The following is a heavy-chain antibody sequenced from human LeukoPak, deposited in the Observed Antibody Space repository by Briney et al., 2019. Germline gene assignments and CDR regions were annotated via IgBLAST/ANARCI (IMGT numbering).Heavy chain of an antibody. CDR1: GFTFSRYE. V-gene: IGHV3-48*03. CDR3: ARGVVGASVVLNY. CDR2: ISSSGSTI. J-gene: IGHJ4*02. Sequence: PGGSLRLSCAASGFTFSRYEMNWVRQAPGTGLEWISYISSSGSTIYYADSVKGRFTISRDNAKNSLYLQMNSLRVEDTAVYYCARGVVGASVVLNYWGQGTLVTVSS. D-gene: IGHD1-26*01.